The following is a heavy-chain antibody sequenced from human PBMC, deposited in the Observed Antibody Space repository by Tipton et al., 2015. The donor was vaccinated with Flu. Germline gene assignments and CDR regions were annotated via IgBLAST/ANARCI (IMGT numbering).Heavy chain of an antibody. CDR2: IYTTGTT. J-gene: IGHJ4*02. D-gene: IGHD4-17*01. CDR1: GDSTTSGSYY. Sequence: TLSLTCTVSGDSTTSGSYYWNWIRQPAGKGLEWIGRIYTTGTTNYNPSLKRRVTMSVDSSKNLFSLSLTSVTAADSAVYYCARAPPLVYGDFENWGQGILVTVSS. V-gene: IGHV4-61*02. CDR3: ARAPPLVYGDFEN.